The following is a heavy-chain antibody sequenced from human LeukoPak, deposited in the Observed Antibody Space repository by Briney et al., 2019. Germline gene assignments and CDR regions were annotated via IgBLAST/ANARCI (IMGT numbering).Heavy chain of an antibody. CDR2: ISSSGSTI. J-gene: IGHJ4*02. D-gene: IGHD6-13*01. CDR3: ARGYLSSTRTDYFDY. Sequence: HPGGSLRLSCAASGFTFSSYEMNWVRQAPGKGLEWVSYISSSGSTIYYADSVRGRFTISRDNSKNTLYLQMNSLRAEDTAVYYCARGYLSSTRTDYFDYWGQGTLVTVSS. V-gene: IGHV3-48*03. CDR1: GFTFSSYE.